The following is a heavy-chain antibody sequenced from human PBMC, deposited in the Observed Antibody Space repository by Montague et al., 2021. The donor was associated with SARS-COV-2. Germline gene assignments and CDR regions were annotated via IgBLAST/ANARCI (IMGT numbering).Heavy chain of an antibody. J-gene: IGHJ6*02. CDR2: IYNSGST. V-gene: IGHV4-4*07. CDR3: VRDGGLRFSGGAMDV. Sequence: SETLSLTCTVSGGSISGYYWSWFRQSAGKGLEWIGRIYNSGSTSYNPSLKSRVTMSVDTSKNQFSLKLSPVTAADTAVYYCVRDGGLRFSGGAMDVWGQGTTVTVSS. D-gene: IGHD3-3*01. CDR1: GGSISGYY.